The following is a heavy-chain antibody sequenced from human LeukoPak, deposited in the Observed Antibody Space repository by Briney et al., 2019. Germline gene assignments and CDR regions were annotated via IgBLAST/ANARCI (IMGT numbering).Heavy chain of an antibody. CDR1: GYTFTGYY. CDR2: INPNSGGT. D-gene: IGHD2-2*01. J-gene: IGHJ2*01. CDR3: ARDGPNIVVVPAAPPHWYFDL. Sequence: ASVKVSCKASGYTFTGYYMHWVRQAPGQGLEWMGWINPNSGGTNYAQKFQGRVTMTRDTSISTAYMELSRLRSDDTAVYYCARDGPNIVVVPAAPPHWYFDLWGRGTLVTVSS. V-gene: IGHV1-2*02.